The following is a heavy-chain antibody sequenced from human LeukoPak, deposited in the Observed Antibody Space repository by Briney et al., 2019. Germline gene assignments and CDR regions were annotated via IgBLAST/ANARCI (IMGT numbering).Heavy chain of an antibody. D-gene: IGHD2-15*01. Sequence: PGGSLRLSCAASGFTFSSYAMSWVRQAPGKGLEWVSAISGSGGSTYYADSVKGRFTISRDNSKNTLYLQMNSLRAEDTAVYYCAKVSEIVVVVAATLFDYWGQGTLVTVSS. J-gene: IGHJ4*02. V-gene: IGHV3-23*01. CDR1: GFTFSSYA. CDR2: ISGSGGST. CDR3: AKVSEIVVVVAATLFDY.